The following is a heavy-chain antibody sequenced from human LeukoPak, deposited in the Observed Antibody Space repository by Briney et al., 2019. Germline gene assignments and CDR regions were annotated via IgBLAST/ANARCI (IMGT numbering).Heavy chain of an antibody. Sequence: SETLSLTCTVSGGSVSSGTYYWTWIRQPPGKGLEWIGYLYYGGPTNYNPSLKSRVTMSVDTAKNQFSLKLSSVTAADAAVYYCARVLIAVAAFDYWAREPSSPSP. CDR3: ARVLIAVAAFDY. CDR2: LYYGGPT. D-gene: IGHD6-19*01. V-gene: IGHV4-61*01. CDR1: GGSVSSGTYY. J-gene: IGHJ4*02.